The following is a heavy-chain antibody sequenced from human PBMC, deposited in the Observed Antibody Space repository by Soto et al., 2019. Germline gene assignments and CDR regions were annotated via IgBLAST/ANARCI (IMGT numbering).Heavy chain of an antibody. CDR3: SRSSSSWIGLFDY. CDR1: GFTFSDYY. D-gene: IGHD6-6*01. CDR2: ISTGGSII. V-gene: IGHV3-11*01. J-gene: IGHJ4*01. Sequence: QVQLVESGGGLVKPGGSLRLSCAASGFTFSDYYMSWIRQAPGKGLEWVSCISTGGSIIYYADPVKGRFTIARDNAKNSMYLQMNSLRAEDTAVYYCSRSSSSWIGLFDYWGQGTLVTVSS.